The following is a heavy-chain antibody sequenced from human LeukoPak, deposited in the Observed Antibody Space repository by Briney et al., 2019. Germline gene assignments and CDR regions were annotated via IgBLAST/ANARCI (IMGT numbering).Heavy chain of an antibody. Sequence: SETLSLTCAVYGGSFSGYYWSWIRQPPGKGLEWLGEINHSGSTNYNPSLKSRVTISVDTSKNQFSLKLSSVTAADTAVYYCARARQSYFDYWGQGTLVTVSS. CDR3: ARARQSYFDY. J-gene: IGHJ4*02. D-gene: IGHD6-19*01. CDR2: INHSGST. V-gene: IGHV4-34*01. CDR1: GGSFSGYY.